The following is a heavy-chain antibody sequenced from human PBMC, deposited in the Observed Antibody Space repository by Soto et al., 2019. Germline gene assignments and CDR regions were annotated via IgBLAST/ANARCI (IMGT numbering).Heavy chain of an antibody. V-gene: IGHV3-7*03. CDR3: ARGTSHYNYVHVWY. CDR2: IKQDGRET. Sequence: EVQLVESGGCLVQPGGSLRLSCAASGFTFSSYWMSWVRQAPGKALECVANIKQDGRETYYVDSVKGRFTISRDNANSALYLQMDSLGAEDTAVYYCARGTSHYNYVHVWYWGQGTHVIVSS. J-gene: IGHJ4*02. CDR1: GFTFSSYW. D-gene: IGHD3-16*01.